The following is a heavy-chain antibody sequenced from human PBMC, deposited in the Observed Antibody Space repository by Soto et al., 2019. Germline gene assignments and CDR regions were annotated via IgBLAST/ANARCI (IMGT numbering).Heavy chain of an antibody. J-gene: IGHJ5*02. D-gene: IGHD3-16*01. CDR1: GFTFSSYA. CDR2: ISYDGSNK. Sequence: GGSLRLSCAASGFTFSSYAMHWVRQAPGKGLEWVAVISYDGSNKYYADSVKGRFTISRDNSKNTLYLQMNSLRAEDTAVYYCARDRSMTTSGVDPSAFDPWGQGTLVTVSS. CDR3: ARDRSMTTSGVDPSAFDP. V-gene: IGHV3-30-3*01.